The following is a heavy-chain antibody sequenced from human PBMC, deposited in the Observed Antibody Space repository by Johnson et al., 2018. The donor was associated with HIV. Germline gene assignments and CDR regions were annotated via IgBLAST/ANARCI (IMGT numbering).Heavy chain of an antibody. J-gene: IGHJ3*02. CDR1: GFIVSNNY. CDR3: VSSGCQRCAFDI. V-gene: IGHV3-53*01. Sequence: VQLVESGGGLIQAGGSLRLSCAASGFIVSNNYMSWVRQAPGQGLEWVSLFYNGTTFYADSVKGRFTISRDNSKNTLYLQMNSLKAEDTAVYYCVSSGCQRCAFDIWGQGTMVTVSS. D-gene: IGHD6-19*01. CDR2: FYNGTT.